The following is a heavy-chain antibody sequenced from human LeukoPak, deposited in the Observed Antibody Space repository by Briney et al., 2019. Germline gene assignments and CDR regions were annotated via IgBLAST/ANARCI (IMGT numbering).Heavy chain of an antibody. D-gene: IGHD4-11*01. J-gene: IGHJ4*02. V-gene: IGHV1-2*02. Sequence: ASVKVSCKASGYTFTSYYMHWVRQAPGQGLEWMGWINPNSGGTNYAQKFQGRVTMTRDTSISTAYMELSRLRSDDTAVYYCARVTTTHDPYYFDYWGQGTLVTVSS. CDR2: INPNSGGT. CDR3: ARVTTTHDPYYFDY. CDR1: GYTFTSYY.